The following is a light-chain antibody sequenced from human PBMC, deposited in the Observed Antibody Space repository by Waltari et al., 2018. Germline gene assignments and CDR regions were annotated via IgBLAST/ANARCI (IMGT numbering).Light chain of an antibody. Sequence: QTVVTQEPSLTVSPGGTVTLTCASSTGAVTSDSYPNWFQQKPGQAPRALIYSTANRPSRTLARFSCSLLGGKAALTLSGVQPEDEAHYYCLFYYGGAWVFGGGTKLTVL. CDR2: STA. J-gene: IGLJ3*02. V-gene: IGLV7-43*01. CDR3: LFYYGGAWV. CDR1: TGAVTSDSY.